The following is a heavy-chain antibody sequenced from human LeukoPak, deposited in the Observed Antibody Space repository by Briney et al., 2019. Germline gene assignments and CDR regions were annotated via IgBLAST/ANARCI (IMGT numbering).Heavy chain of an antibody. D-gene: IGHD2-2*01. Sequence: GGSLRLSCAASGFTFSSYAMHWVRQAPGKGLEWVAVISYDGSNKYYPESVKRRFTIYRDNSKNTLYLQMNSLRAEDTAVYYCARDYPKRDCSSTSCYLLYYYYGMDVWGQGTTVTVSS. CDR3: ARDYPKRDCSSTSCYLLYYYYGMDV. CDR1: GFTFSSYA. J-gene: IGHJ6*02. V-gene: IGHV3-30-3*01. CDR2: ISYDGSNK.